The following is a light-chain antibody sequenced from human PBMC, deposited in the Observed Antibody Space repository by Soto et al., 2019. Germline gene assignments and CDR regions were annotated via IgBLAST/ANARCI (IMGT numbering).Light chain of an antibody. CDR1: QSVSNFY. Sequence: EIVLTQSPGTLSLSPGERATLSCRAGQSVSNFYLAWYQQKPGQSPRLLISGASSRAAGIPDRFSGGGSGTDFTLIISRLEPEDFAVYYWHQRARSPWTFGPGTKVEIK. CDR2: GAS. V-gene: IGKV3-20*01. CDR3: HQRARSPWT. J-gene: IGKJ1*01.